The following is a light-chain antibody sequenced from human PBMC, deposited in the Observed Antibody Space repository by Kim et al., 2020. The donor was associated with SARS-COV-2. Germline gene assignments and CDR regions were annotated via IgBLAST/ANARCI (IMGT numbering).Light chain of an antibody. CDR2: KAS. Sequence: LSASVGDRVTITCRASQSISSGLAWYQQKPGKAPKLLIYKASSLESGVPSRFSGSGSGTEFTLTISSLQPDYFATYYCQQYYSYSTFGQGTKLEI. J-gene: IGKJ2*01. CDR3: QQYYSYST. V-gene: IGKV1-5*03. CDR1: QSISSG.